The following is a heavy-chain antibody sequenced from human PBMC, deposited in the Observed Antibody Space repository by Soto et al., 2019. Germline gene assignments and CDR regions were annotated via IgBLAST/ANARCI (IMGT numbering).Heavy chain of an antibody. CDR1: GYTFTTYD. D-gene: IGHD6-13*01. Sequence: QVQLVQSGAEVKKPGASVKVSCKASGYTFTTYDINWVRQATGEGLEWMGWMNPNSGNTGHAQKFQGRVTLTSDTSISTAYMELNGLRSEDTAVYYCALGRYSSTWYCAFDYWGQGTLVTVSS. CDR2: MNPNSGNT. CDR3: ALGRYSSTWYCAFDY. J-gene: IGHJ4*02. V-gene: IGHV1-8*01.